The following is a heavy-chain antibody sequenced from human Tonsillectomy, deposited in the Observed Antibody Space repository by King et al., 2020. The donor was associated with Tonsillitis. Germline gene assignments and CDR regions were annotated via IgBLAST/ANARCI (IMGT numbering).Heavy chain of an antibody. D-gene: IGHD6-19*01. Sequence: VQLVESGGHLVQPGGSLRLSCAASGLTFSSYAMSWVRQSPGRGLEWVSSISLTGGTPYYVASVVGRFTLARDNSKNTGYLQMNSLRAEETALYYCAKASRIGWSDDAFDVWGQGTMVTVSS. J-gene: IGHJ3*01. CDR3: AKASRIGWSDDAFDV. V-gene: IGHV3-23*04. CDR2: ISLTGGTP. CDR1: GLTFSSYA.